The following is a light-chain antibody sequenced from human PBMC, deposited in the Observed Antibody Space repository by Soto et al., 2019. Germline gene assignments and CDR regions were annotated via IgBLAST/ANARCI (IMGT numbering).Light chain of an antibody. Sequence: QMNQSPAPISASVGFSVILTCRASQSINRFLNWYQQKPGKAPKLLIYAASSLQSGVPSRFSGSGSGTDFTLTISRLQPEDFAPYYYQQSDSPTPVTFGQGTRLEIK. CDR3: QQSDSPTPVT. J-gene: IGKJ5*01. CDR1: QSINRF. V-gene: IGKV1-39*01. CDR2: AAS.